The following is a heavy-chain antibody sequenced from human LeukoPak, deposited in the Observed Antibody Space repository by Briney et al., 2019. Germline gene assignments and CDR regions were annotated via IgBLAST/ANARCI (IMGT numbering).Heavy chain of an antibody. D-gene: IGHD1-26*01. CDR1: GFTFSSYW. CDR3: ARARDSGTYS. CDR2: IKQDGSEK. Sequence: GGSLRLSCAASGFTFSSYWMTWVRQAPGKGLEWVANIKQDGSEKYYVDSVKGRFTISRDNAKNSLCLQMNSLRAEDTALYYCARARDSGTYSWGQGTLVTVSS. J-gene: IGHJ4*02. V-gene: IGHV3-7*01.